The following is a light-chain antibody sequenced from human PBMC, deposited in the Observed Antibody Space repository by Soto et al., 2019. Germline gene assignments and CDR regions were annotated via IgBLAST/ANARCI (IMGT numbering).Light chain of an antibody. V-gene: IGKV1-39*01. CDR2: AAS. CDR3: QQSYTTPWT. Sequence: DIQMTQSPSSLSASVGDRVTINCRASQSIASYLNWYHQRPGQAPKLLIFAASNLQSGVPSRFSGSGSGTDFTLTISSLQPEDFATYYCQQSYTTPWTFGLGTKVEI. J-gene: IGKJ1*01. CDR1: QSIASY.